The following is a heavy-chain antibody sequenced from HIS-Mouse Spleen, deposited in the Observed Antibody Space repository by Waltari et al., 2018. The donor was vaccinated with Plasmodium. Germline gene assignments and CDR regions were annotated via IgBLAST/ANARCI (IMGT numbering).Heavy chain of an antibody. CDR2: INHSGST. CDR1: GGSFSGYY. J-gene: IGHJ4*02. V-gene: IGHV4-34*01. CDR3: ARLAVVASKDSY. D-gene: IGHD2-15*01. Sequence: QVQLQQWGAGLLKPSETLSLTCAVYGGSFSGYYWSWIRQPPGKGVEWIGEINHSGSTNYNPSLKSRVTISVDTSKNQFSLKLSSVTAADTAVYYCARLAVVASKDSYWGQGTLVTVSS.